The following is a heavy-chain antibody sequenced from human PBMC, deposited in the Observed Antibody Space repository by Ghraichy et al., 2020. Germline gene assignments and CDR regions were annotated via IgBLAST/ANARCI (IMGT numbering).Heavy chain of an antibody. CDR1: GFTVSSNY. CDR3: ARVIRGSSYFYFDY. J-gene: IGHJ4*02. Sequence: GSLRLSCAASGFTVSSNYMSWVRQAPGKGLEWVSVFYAGGSTYYADSVKGRFTISRDNSKNTLYLQMNSLRAEDSAVYYCARVIRGSSYFYFDYWGQGTLVTVSS. CDR2: FYAGGST. V-gene: IGHV3-53*01. D-gene: IGHD6-6*01.